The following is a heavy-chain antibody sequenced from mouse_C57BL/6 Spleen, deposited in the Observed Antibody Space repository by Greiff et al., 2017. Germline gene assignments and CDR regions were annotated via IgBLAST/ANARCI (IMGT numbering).Heavy chain of an antibody. V-gene: IGHV14-4*01. CDR1: GFNIKDDY. CDR2: IDPENGDT. D-gene: IGHD1-1*01. J-gene: IGHJ3*01. Sequence: VQLQQSGAELVRPGASVKLSCTASGFNIKDDYMHWVKQRPEQGLEWIGWIDPENGDTEYASKFQGKATITADTSSNTAYLQLSSLTSEDTAVYYCTTRLLRAWFAYWGQGTLVTVSA. CDR3: TTRLLRAWFAY.